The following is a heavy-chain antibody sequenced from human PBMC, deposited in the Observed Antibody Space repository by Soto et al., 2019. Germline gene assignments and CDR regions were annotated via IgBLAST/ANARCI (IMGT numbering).Heavy chain of an antibody. D-gene: IGHD6-13*01. CDR1: GYTFINFD. CDR3: ARMASAGTLNWFDP. Sequence: ASVKVSCKASGYTFINFDISWVRQAAGQELEWLGWMNPGSGKTGYASKFQGRVAMTRDASTGTSHLELSSLTSDDTAVYYCARMASAGTLNWFDPWGQGTLVTVSS. V-gene: IGHV1-8*02. J-gene: IGHJ5*02. CDR2: MNPGSGKT.